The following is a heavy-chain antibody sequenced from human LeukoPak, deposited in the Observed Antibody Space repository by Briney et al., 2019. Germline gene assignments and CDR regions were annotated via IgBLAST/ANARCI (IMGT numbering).Heavy chain of an antibody. J-gene: IGHJ6*04. CDR2: IIPIFGTA. CDR3: ARGARCSSTSCCAYYYGMDV. V-gene: IGHV1-69*01. CDR1: GGTFSSYA. Sequence: SVKVSCKASGGTFSSYAISWVRQAPGQGLEWMGGIIPIFGTANYAQKFQGRVTITADESTSTAYMELSSLRSEDTAVYYCARGARCSSTSCCAYYYGMDVWGKGTTVTVSS. D-gene: IGHD2-2*01.